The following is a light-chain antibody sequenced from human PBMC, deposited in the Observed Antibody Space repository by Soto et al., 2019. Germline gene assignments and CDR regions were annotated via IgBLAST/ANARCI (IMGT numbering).Light chain of an antibody. CDR1: QSVLYSSNNKNY. CDR3: QHYYSIPPYT. CDR2: WAS. V-gene: IGKV4-1*01. J-gene: IGKJ2*01. Sequence: DIVMTQSPDSLAVSLGERATINCKSSQSVLYSSNNKNYLAWYQQKPGQPPKLLIYWASTRESGVPDRFSGSGSGTDFTLTISSLQAEDVAVYYCQHYYSIPPYTFGQGTKLEIK.